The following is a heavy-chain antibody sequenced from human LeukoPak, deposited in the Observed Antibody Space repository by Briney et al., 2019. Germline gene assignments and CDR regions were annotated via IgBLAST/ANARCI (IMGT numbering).Heavy chain of an antibody. J-gene: IGHJ4*02. CDR2: INPNSGGT. D-gene: IGHD5-24*01. V-gene: IGHV1-2*06. Sequence: ASVKVSCKASGYTFTGYYMHWVRQAPGQGLEWMGRINPNSGGTNYAQEFQGRVTMTRDTSISTAYMELSRLRSDDTAVYYCARGVEMATIWFDYWGQGTLVTVSS. CDR1: GYTFTGYY. CDR3: ARGVEMATIWFDY.